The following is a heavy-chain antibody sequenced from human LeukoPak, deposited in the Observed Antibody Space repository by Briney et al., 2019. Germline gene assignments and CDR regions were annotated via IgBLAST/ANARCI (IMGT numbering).Heavy chain of an antibody. Sequence: PGESLRLSCAASGFTFNSYNMNWVRQAPGKGLEWVSFISTSSTYIYYADSVKGRFTISRDNAKNSLYLQMNSLRAEDTAVYYCARGSHYYDSSGYYGSYYYYMDVWGKGTTVTVSS. CDR2: ISTSSTYI. J-gene: IGHJ6*03. D-gene: IGHD3-22*01. CDR3: ARGSHYYDSSGYYGSYYYYMDV. V-gene: IGHV3-21*06. CDR1: GFTFNSYN.